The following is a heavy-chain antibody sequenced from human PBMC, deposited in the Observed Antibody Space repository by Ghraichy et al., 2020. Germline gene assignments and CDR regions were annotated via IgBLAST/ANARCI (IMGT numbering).Heavy chain of an antibody. CDR3: ARVTTLAATATFHQYYAMDV. J-gene: IGHJ6*02. CDR2: IYQSGAT. CDR1: GGSVSSFDW. V-gene: IGHV4-4*02. D-gene: IGHD6-13*01. Sequence: SETLSLTCTVSGGSVSSFDWWNWVRQAPGKGLEWIGEIYQSGATNYNPSLQSRVTISIDKSKNQFSLKVTSVTAADTAVYYCARVTTLAATATFHQYYAMDVWGQGNTVTVSS.